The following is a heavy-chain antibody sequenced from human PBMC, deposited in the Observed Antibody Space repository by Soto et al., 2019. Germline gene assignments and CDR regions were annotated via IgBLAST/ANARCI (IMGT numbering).Heavy chain of an antibody. CDR3: AKDRGYSSSSYDALDI. CDR1: GFTFSSYA. CDR2: ISGSGGST. V-gene: IGHV3-23*01. Sequence: GGSLRLSCAASGFTFSSYAMSWVRQAPGKGLEWVSAISGSGGSTYYADSVKGRFTISRDNSKNTLYLQMNSLRAEDTAVDYCAKDRGYSSSSYDALDIWGQGTMVTVSS. D-gene: IGHD6-6*01. J-gene: IGHJ3*02.